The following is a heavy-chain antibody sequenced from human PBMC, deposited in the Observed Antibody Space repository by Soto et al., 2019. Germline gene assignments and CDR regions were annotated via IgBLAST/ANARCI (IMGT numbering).Heavy chain of an antibody. J-gene: IGHJ4*02. Sequence: GGSLRLSCAASGFTFSSYWMHWIRQAPGKGLEWVSYISSSGSTIYYADSVKGRFTISRDNAKNSLYLQMNSLRAEDTAVYYCARSHLYYDSSGYPDYWGQGTLVTVSS. V-gene: IGHV3-11*01. D-gene: IGHD3-22*01. CDR2: ISSSGSTI. CDR3: ARSHLYYDSSGYPDY. CDR1: GFTFSSYW.